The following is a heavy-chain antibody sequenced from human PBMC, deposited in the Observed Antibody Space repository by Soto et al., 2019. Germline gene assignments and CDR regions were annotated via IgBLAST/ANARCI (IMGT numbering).Heavy chain of an antibody. Sequence: PGGSLRLSCAACGFTFTGYAMSWVRQAPGKGLEWVSGISGSGSNTDYADSVKGRFIISRDSSNNTVYLQMNSLTAEDTAMYYCAKSIIAAGTYHFDNWGQGALGTVSS. CDR2: ISGSGSNT. J-gene: IGHJ4*02. CDR3: AKSIIAAGTYHFDN. V-gene: IGHV3-23*01. D-gene: IGHD6-13*01. CDR1: GFTFTGYA.